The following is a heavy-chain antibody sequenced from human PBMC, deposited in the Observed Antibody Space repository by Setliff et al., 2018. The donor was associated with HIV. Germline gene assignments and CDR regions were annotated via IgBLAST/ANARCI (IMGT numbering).Heavy chain of an antibody. CDR2: INAANGHA. CDR1: GFTFSKSA. CDR3: ARTDYDSGKSVLDS. V-gene: IGHV1-3*01. Sequence: WASVKVSCKASGFTFSKSAVHWVRQAPGQRLELMAWINAANGHAKYSRKFQGRVTITRDTSATIAYMELSSLTSEDTALYFCARTDYDSGKSVLDSWGQGTLVTVSS. D-gene: IGHD3-10*01. J-gene: IGHJ5*01.